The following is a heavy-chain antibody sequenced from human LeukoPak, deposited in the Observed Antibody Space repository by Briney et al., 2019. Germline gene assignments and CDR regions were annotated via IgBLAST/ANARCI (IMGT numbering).Heavy chain of an antibody. V-gene: IGHV3-53*01. CDR2: IHSDGST. Sequence: GGSLRLSCAASGLTVSTNYMTWVRPAPRKGLEWVSIIHSDGSTYYADSVKGRFTISRDNYKNTLYLQMNSLRGQDTAMYYCARDLEYFDSSGSHRRRNYFDYSGQGTLVTVSS. J-gene: IGHJ4*02. CDR1: GLTVSTNY. D-gene: IGHD3-22*01. CDR3: ARDLEYFDSSGSHRRRNYFDY.